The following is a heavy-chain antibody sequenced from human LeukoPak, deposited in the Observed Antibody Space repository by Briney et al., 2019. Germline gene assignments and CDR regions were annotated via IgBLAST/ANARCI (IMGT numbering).Heavy chain of an antibody. J-gene: IGHJ4*02. CDR1: GFSFSSYA. V-gene: IGHV3-23*01. D-gene: IGHD1-20*01. CDR3: AKDGYNWNPVHYFDY. Sequence: PGGSLRLSCAASGFSFSSYAVSWVRQAPGKGLEWVSAISGSGGSTYYADSVKGRFTISRDNSKNTLYLQMNSLRAEDTAVYYCAKDGYNWNPVHYFDYWGQGTLVTVSS. CDR2: ISGSGGST.